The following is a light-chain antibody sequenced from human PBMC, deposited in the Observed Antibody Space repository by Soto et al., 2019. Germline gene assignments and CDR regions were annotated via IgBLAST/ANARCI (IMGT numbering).Light chain of an antibody. CDR1: QSVSSSY. CDR2: GAS. Sequence: EIVLTQSPGTLSLSPGERATLSCRASQSVSSSYLAWYQQKPGQAPRLLIFGASSRATGIPDRFSGSGSGTDFSLTISRLEPEDFGVYYCQQSDNSPWTFGQGTKVEIK. V-gene: IGKV3-20*01. CDR3: QQSDNSPWT. J-gene: IGKJ1*01.